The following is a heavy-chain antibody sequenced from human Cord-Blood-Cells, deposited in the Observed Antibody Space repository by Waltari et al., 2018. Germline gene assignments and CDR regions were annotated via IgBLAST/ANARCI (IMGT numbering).Heavy chain of an antibody. Sequence: QVQLQQWGAGLLKPSETLSLTCAVYGGSFSGYYWSWICQPPGKGLEWIGEINHSGSTNYNPSLKSRVTISVDTSKNQFSLKLSSVTAADTAVYYCARVYYDYVYGMDVWGQGTTVTVSS. CDR3: ARVYYDYVYGMDV. J-gene: IGHJ6*02. CDR1: GGSFSGYY. CDR2: INHSGST. V-gene: IGHV4-34*01. D-gene: IGHD3-16*01.